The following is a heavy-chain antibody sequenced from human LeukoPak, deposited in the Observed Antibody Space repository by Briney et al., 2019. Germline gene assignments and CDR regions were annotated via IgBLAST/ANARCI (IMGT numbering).Heavy chain of an antibody. CDR1: GYTFIGYY. V-gene: IGHV1-2*04. CDR3: ARGGGYSYGLANYYYGMDV. Sequence: ASVKVSCKASGYTFIGYYMHWVRQAPGQGLEWMGWINPNSGGTNYAQKFQGWVTMTRDTSISTAYMELSRLRSDDTAVYYCARGGGYSYGLANYYYGMDVWGQGTTVTVSS. J-gene: IGHJ6*02. D-gene: IGHD5-18*01. CDR2: INPNSGGT.